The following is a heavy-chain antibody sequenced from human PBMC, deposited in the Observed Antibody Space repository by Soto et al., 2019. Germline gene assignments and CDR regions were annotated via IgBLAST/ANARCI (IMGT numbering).Heavy chain of an antibody. CDR3: ARGSNPFDY. J-gene: IGHJ4*02. CDR1: GFTFSNYW. V-gene: IGHV3-74*01. Sequence: VQLVESGGGLVQPGGSLRLSCAASGFTFSNYWMHWVRQAPGKGLVWVSRVNGDGSTTNYADSVKGRFTISRDNAKNTLYLQMNSLRAEDTAVYYCARGSNPFDYWGQGTLVTVSS. CDR2: VNGDGSTT. D-gene: IGHD6-6*01.